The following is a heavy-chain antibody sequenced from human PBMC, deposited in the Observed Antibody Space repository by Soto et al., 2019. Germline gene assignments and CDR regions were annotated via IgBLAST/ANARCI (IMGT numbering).Heavy chain of an antibody. J-gene: IGHJ4*02. D-gene: IGHD6-13*01. V-gene: IGHV3-33*01. CDR2: IWYDGSNK. CDR3: ARVGSSWSFDY. CDR1: GFTFSSYG. Sequence: GGSLRLSCAASGFTFSSYGMHWVRQAPGKGLEWVAIIWYDGSNKYYADSVKGRFTISRDRSKNTLYLQMNSLRAEDTAVYYCARVGSSWSFDYWGQGTLVTVSS.